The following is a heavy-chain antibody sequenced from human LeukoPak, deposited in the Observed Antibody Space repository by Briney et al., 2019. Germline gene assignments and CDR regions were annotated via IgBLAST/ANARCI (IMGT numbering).Heavy chain of an antibody. Sequence: GGSLRLSCAASGFTFSSYSMTWVRQAPGKGLEWVSYISSSSSTIYYADSVKGRFTISRDNAKNSLYLQMNSLRAEDTAVYYCASGDSFDSSGYSLDYWGQGTLVTVSS. J-gene: IGHJ4*02. CDR3: ASGDSFDSSGYSLDY. D-gene: IGHD3-22*01. CDR2: ISSSSSTI. CDR1: GFTFSSYS. V-gene: IGHV3-48*04.